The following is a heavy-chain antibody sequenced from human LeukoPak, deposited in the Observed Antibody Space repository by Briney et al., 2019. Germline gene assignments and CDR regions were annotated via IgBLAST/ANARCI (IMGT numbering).Heavy chain of an antibody. CDR2: IIPIFGTA. V-gene: IGHV1-69*05. Sequence: SVKVSCKASGGTFSSYAISWVRQAPGQGLEWMGRIIPIFGTANYAQKFQGRVTITTDESTSTAYMELSSLRSEDTAVCYCARDGDISGSYYTLIYLQHWGQGTLVTVSS. CDR1: GGTFSSYA. CDR3: ARDGDISGSYYTLIYLQH. J-gene: IGHJ1*01. D-gene: IGHD1-26*01.